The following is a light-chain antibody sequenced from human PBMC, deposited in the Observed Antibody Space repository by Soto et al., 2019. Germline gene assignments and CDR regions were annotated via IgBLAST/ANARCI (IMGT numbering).Light chain of an antibody. CDR2: SNN. Sequence: QSVLTQPPSASGTPGQRVTISCSGSSSNIGSNTVNWYQQLPGTAPKLLIYSNNQRPSGVPDRLSGAKSGTSASLAISGLQSEDEDDYYCAAWDDSLNGDVFGTGTKLTVL. J-gene: IGLJ1*01. CDR1: SSNIGSNT. V-gene: IGLV1-44*01. CDR3: AAWDDSLNGDV.